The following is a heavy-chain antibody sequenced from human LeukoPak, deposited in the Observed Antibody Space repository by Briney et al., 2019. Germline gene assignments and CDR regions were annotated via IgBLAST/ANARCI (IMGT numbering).Heavy chain of an antibody. CDR1: GGSISSGDYY. Sequence: SQTLSLTCTVSGGSISSGDYYWSWIRQPPGKGRLWSGYIYYSGSTYYNPSLKSRVTISVYTSKNQFSLNLSSVTAADTAVYCCARVVPAAIEFGWFDPWGQGTLVTVSS. CDR2: IYYSGST. CDR3: ARVVPAAIEFGWFDP. V-gene: IGHV4-30-4*08. J-gene: IGHJ5*02. D-gene: IGHD2-2*01.